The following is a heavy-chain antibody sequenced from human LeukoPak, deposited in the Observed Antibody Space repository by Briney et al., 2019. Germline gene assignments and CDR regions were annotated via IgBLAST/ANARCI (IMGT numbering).Heavy chain of an antibody. J-gene: IGHJ4*02. V-gene: IGHV1-69*04. CDR1: GGTFSCYA. Sequence: GASVKVSCKASGGTFSCYAISWVRQAPGQGLEWMGRIIPIFGIANYAQKFQGRVTITADKSTSTAYMELSSLRSEDTAVYYCASLGDYYDSSGQVPGYWGQGTLVTVSS. D-gene: IGHD3-22*01. CDR2: IIPIFGIA. CDR3: ASLGDYYDSSGQVPGY.